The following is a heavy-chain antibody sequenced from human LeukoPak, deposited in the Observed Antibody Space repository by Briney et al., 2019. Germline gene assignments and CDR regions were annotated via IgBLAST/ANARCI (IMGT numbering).Heavy chain of an antibody. CDR1: GLIFSSYE. J-gene: IGHJ4*02. D-gene: IGHD6-13*01. V-gene: IGHV3-48*03. CDR2: ISDRGDTI. Sequence: GGSLRLSCAVSGLIFSSYEMNWVRQAPGKGLEWLSYISDRGDTIYYADSVKGRFTISRDNAKNTLYLQMNSLRADDTAVYYCARDSIAVDGDFDYWGQGTLVTVSS. CDR3: ARDSIAVDGDFDY.